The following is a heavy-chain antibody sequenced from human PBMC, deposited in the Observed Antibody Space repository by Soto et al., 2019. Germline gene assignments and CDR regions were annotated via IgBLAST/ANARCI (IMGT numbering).Heavy chain of an antibody. CDR2: INAGNGNT. CDR3: ACDCEKRLTQTNYIVS. Sequence: ASVKVSCKASGYTFTSYAMHWVRQAPGQRLEWMGWINAGNGNTKYSQKFQGRVTITRDTSASTAYMELSSLRSEDTAVYYCACDCEKRLTQTNYIVSWGEGTLVTV. J-gene: IGHJ4*02. V-gene: IGHV1-3*01. CDR1: GYTFTSYA. D-gene: IGHD2-21*01.